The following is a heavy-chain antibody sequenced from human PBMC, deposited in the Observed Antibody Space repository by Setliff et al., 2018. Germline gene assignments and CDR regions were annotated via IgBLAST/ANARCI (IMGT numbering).Heavy chain of an antibody. CDR1: GGSISSISYY. Sequence: PSETLSLTCTVPGGSISSISYYWGWIRQPPGKGLEWIGRIYHGGDTYYNASLKSRLTISVDTSKNQFSLKLRSVTAADTAVYYCARTGTYRYFDYWGQGALVTVSS. D-gene: IGHD1-1*01. CDR3: ARTGTYRYFDY. J-gene: IGHJ4*02. V-gene: IGHV4-39*01. CDR2: IYHGGDT.